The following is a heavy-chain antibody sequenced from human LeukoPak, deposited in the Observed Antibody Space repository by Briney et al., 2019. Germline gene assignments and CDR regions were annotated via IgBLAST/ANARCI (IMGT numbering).Heavy chain of an antibody. J-gene: IGHJ5*02. Sequence: SETVSLTCAVYGGSFSGYYWSWIRQPPGKGLEWIGEINHSGSTNYNPSLKSRVTISVDTSKNQFSLKLSSVTAADTAVYYCARWVGATPRAYNWFDPWGQGTLVTVSS. CDR2: INHSGST. V-gene: IGHV4-34*01. CDR3: ARWVGATPRAYNWFDP. D-gene: IGHD1-26*01. CDR1: GGSFSGYY.